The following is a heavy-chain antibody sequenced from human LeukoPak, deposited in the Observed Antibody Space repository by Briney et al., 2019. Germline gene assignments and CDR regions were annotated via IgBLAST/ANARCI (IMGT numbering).Heavy chain of an antibody. CDR1: GFTFSSYA. J-gene: IGHJ6*02. CDR3: ARGTFGYSSSWYSHYYYGMDV. D-gene: IGHD6-13*01. Sequence: PGGSLRLSCAASGFTFSSYAMSWVRQAPGKGLEWVSYISSSSSSTIYYADSVKGRFTISRDNAKNSLYLQMNSLRAEDTAVYYCARGTFGYSSSWYSHYYYGMDVWGQGTTVTVSS. CDR2: ISSSSSSTI. V-gene: IGHV3-48*04.